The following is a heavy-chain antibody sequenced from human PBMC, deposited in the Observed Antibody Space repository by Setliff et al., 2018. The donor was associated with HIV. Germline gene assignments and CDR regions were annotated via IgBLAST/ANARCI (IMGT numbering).Heavy chain of an antibody. CDR3: ARTSGDAYNYEGAFDV. D-gene: IGHD5-12*01. V-gene: IGHV1-69*05. CDR1: GDTYNNYG. J-gene: IGHJ3*01. CDR2: IIPIFKSA. Sequence: SVKVSCKVSGDTYNNYGLNWVRQAPGQGLEWMGGIIPIFKSADYAQKFQGRVTITTDESMSTAYMDLSSLKSEDTAIYYCARTSGDAYNYEGAFDVWGQGTLVTVS.